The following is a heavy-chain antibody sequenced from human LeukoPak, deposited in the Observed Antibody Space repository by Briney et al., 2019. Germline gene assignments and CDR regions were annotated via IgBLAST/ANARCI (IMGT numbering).Heavy chain of an antibody. Sequence: PSQTLSLTCTVSGGSTSSDGYYWSWIRQHPGKGLEWIGYIYFSGSTYYNPSLKSRVNIPVDTSKNQFSLKLSSVTAADTAVYYCASRTPGIDAFDIWGQGTMVTVSS. CDR2: IYFSGST. J-gene: IGHJ3*02. D-gene: IGHD3-10*01. V-gene: IGHV4-31*02. CDR1: GGSTSSDGYY. CDR3: ASRTPGIDAFDI.